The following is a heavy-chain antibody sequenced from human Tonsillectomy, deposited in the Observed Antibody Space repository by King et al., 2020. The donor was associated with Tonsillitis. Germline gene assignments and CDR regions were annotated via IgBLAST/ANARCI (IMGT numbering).Heavy chain of an antibody. V-gene: IGHV3-66*01. D-gene: IGHD3-10*01. CDR1: GFTVSSNY. J-gene: IGHJ6*02. CDR2: IYVGGST. Sequence: VQLVESGGGLVQPGGSLRLSCAASGFTVSSNYMNWVRQAPGKGLEWVSVIYVGGSTYYVDSVKGRFTISRDNSKNTVYLQMNSLRVEDTAVYYCARDADPPSQSSGMWGPYYYGMDVWGQGTTVTVSS. CDR3: ARDADPPSQSSGMWGPYYYGMDV.